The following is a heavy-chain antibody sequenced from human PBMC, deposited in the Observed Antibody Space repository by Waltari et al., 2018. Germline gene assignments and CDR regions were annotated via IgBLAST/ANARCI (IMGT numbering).Heavy chain of an antibody. CDR1: GFTFSSYD. CDR3: ARGDYENSGYGTPPDNLYAFDI. CDR2: IGIYGDT. D-gene: IGHD3-22*01. J-gene: IGHJ3*02. Sequence: EVQLVESGGGLVQPGGSLRLSCAASGFTFSSYDMHWVRQATGKGLEWVSRIGIYGDTYYTGSVKGRFTTSRENAKNSLYLQMNSLRAGDTAVYFCARGDYENSGYGTPPDNLYAFDIWGQGTMVTVSS. V-gene: IGHV3-13*01.